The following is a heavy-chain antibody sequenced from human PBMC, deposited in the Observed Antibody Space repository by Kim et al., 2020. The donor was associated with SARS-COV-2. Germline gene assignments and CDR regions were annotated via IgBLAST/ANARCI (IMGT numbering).Heavy chain of an antibody. V-gene: IGHV1-69*13. CDR1: GGTFSSYA. CDR2: IIPIFGTA. Sequence: SVKVSCKASGGTFSSYAISWVRQAPGQGLEWMGGIIPIFGTANYAQKFQGRVTITADESTSTAYMELSSLRSEDTAVYYCAASITMVRGVRLFVYWGQGTLVTVSS. D-gene: IGHD3-10*01. CDR3: AASITMVRGVRLFVY. J-gene: IGHJ4*02.